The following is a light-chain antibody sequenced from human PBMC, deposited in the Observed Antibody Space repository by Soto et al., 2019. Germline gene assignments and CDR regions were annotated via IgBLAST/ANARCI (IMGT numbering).Light chain of an antibody. CDR3: CSYAGSYVV. CDR1: SSDVGGYNY. V-gene: IGLV2-11*01. CDR2: DVS. Sequence: QSALTQPRSVSGSPGQSVTISCTGTSSDVGGYNYVSWYQQHPGKAPQLMIYDVSKRPSGVPDRFSGSKSGNTAALTISGFQAEDEADYYCCSYAGSYVVFGGGTKLTVL. J-gene: IGLJ2*01.